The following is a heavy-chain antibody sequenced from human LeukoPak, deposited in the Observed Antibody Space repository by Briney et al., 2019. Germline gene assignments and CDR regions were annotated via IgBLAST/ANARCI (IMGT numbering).Heavy chain of an antibody. D-gene: IGHD3-10*01. CDR3: ASEGSGSFYNPFDD. V-gene: IGHV3-30-3*01. J-gene: IGHJ4*02. Sequence: GRSLRLSCAASGFTFSSYAMHWVRQAPGKGLEWVAVISYDGSNKYYADSVKGRFTISRDNSKNTLYLQMNSLRAKDTAVYYCASEGSGSFYNPFDDWGQGTLVTVSS. CDR1: GFTFSSYA. CDR2: ISYDGSNK.